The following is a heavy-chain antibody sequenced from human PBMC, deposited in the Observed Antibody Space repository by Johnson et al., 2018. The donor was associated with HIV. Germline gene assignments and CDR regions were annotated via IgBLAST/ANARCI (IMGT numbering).Heavy chain of an antibody. CDR2: ISYDGGNK. CDR3: AKDGYSYVFDAFDI. Sequence: LLVESGGGVVQPGGSLRLSCAESGFTFSSYGMHWVRQAPGKGLEWVAVISYDGGNKYYADSVKGRFTISRDNSKNSLYLQMNSLRAEDTALYYCAKDGYSYVFDAFDIWGQGTMVTVSS. V-gene: IGHV3-30*18. CDR1: GFTFSSYG. D-gene: IGHD5-18*01. J-gene: IGHJ3*02.